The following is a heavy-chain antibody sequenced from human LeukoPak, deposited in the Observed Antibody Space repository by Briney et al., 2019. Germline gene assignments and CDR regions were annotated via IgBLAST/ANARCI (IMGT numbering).Heavy chain of an antibody. V-gene: IGHV1-69*13. CDR2: IIPIFGTA. CDR3: ARDPQGDPSFDY. J-gene: IGHJ4*02. Sequence: SVKVSCKASGGTFSSYAISWVRQAPGQGLEWMGGIIPIFGTANYAQKFQGRVTITADESTSTAYMELRSLRSDDTAVYYCARDPQGDPSFDYWGQGTLVTVSS. CDR1: GGTFSSYA. D-gene: IGHD3-16*01.